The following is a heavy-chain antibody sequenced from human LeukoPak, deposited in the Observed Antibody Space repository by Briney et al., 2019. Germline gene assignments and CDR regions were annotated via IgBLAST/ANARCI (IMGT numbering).Heavy chain of an antibody. V-gene: IGHV1-8*01. CDR3: ARVKIYNWNVAYFDY. CDR1: GYTFTSYD. CDR2: MNPNSGNT. Sequence: ASVKVSCKASGYTFTSYDINWVREATGQGLEWMGWMNPNSGNTGYAQKFQGRVTMTRNTSISTAYMELSSLRSEDTAVYYCARVKIYNWNVAYFDYWGQGTLVTVSS. D-gene: IGHD1-20*01. J-gene: IGHJ4*02.